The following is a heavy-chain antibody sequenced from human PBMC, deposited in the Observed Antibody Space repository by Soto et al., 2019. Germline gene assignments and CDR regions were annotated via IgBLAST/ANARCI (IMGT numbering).Heavy chain of an antibody. CDR1: GDTLTELS. J-gene: IGHJ4*02. CDR2: FDPEDGET. V-gene: IGHV1-24*01. CDR3: ATINVRGVIIVVY. D-gene: IGHD3-10*01. Sequence: ASVTASCTVSGDTLTELSMYWVRQAPGKGLEWMGGFDPEDGETIYAQKFQGRVTMTEDTSTDTAYMELSSLRSEDTAVYYCATINVRGVIIVVYWGQGTPVTVSS.